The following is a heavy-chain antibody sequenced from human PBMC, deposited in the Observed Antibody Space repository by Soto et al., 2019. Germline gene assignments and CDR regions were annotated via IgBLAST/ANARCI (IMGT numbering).Heavy chain of an antibody. V-gene: IGHV4-31*03. CDR2: IYYSGST. CDR3: ARDAYCSGGSCMGSYFDY. D-gene: IGHD2-15*01. Sequence: SETLSLTCTVSGVSISSGGYYWSWIRQHPGKGLERIGYIYYSGSTYYNPSLKSRVTISVDTSKNQFSLKLHSVTAADTAVYFCARDAYCSGGSCMGSYFDYWGQGTLVTVSS. CDR1: GVSISSGGYY. J-gene: IGHJ4*02.